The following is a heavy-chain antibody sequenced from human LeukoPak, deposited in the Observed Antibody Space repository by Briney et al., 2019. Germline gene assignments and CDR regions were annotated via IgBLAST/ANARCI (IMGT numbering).Heavy chain of an antibody. D-gene: IGHD1-26*01. CDR3: ARSSVGARRRIDY. J-gene: IGHJ4*02. CDR1: VYTSTSYD. Sequence: ASAKVSCKPSVYTSTSYDINCGSQATEQRLECMGWMNPNSGNTGYAQKFQGRVTMTRSTSINTAYMELNRLTSEDTAVYYCARSSVGARRRIDYWGQGALVTVSS. CDR2: MNPNSGNT. V-gene: IGHV1-8*01.